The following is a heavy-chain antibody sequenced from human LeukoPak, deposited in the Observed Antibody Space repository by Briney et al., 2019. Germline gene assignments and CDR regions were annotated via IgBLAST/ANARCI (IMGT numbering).Heavy chain of an antibody. V-gene: IGHV3-23*01. D-gene: IGHD4-17*01. CDR2: ISGSGDNT. CDR1: GFTFDDYA. J-gene: IGHJ4*02. CDR3: AKDTRSYGDYHYFDY. Sequence: EGSLRLSCAASGFTFDDYAMTWVRQAPGKGLEWVSTISGSGDNTYYADSVKGRFTISRDNSKNTLYLQMNSLRAEDMAVYFCAKDTRSYGDYHYFDYWGQGTLVTVSS.